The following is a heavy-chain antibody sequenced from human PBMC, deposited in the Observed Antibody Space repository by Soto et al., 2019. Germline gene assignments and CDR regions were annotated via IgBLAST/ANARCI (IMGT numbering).Heavy chain of an antibody. CDR1: GGSISSSSYY. V-gene: IGHV4-39*01. CDR2: IYYSGST. Sequence: SETLSLTCTVSGGSISSSSYYWGWIRQPPGKGLEWIGSIYYSGSTYYNPSLKSRVTISVDTSKNQFSLKLSSVTAADTAVHYCARHSSDTIDYWGQGTLVTVSS. CDR3: ARHSSDTIDY. J-gene: IGHJ4*02.